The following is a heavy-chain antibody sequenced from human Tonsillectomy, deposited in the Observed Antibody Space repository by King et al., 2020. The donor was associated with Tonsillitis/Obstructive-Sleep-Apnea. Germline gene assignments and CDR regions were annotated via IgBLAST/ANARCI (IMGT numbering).Heavy chain of an antibody. Sequence: VQLVQSGAEVKKPGSSVKVSCKASGGTFNSYGITWVRQAPGQGLEWMGRIIPMIGITNYAQKLQDRVTITADKSTSTAYMELNSLRSEDTAVYYCARDQGDGMTSRGYKPWEYWGQGTPGTGSS. CDR2: IIPMIGIT. D-gene: IGHD6-25*01. J-gene: IGHJ4*02. V-gene: IGHV1-69*09. CDR3: ARDQGDGMTSRGYKPWEY. CDR1: GGTFNSYG.